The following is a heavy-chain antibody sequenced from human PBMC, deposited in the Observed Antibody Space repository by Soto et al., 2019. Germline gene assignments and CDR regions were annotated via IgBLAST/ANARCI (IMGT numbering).Heavy chain of an antibody. J-gene: IGHJ4*02. D-gene: IGHD2-21*02. CDR1: GFTFSSYS. Sequence: EVQLVESGGGLVKPGGSLRLSCAASGFTFSSYSMNWVRQAPGKGLEWVSSISSSSSYIYYADSVKGRLTISRDNAKNSLYLQMNSLRAEDTAVYYCASTKRWSYCGGDCYSGGLDYWGQGTLVTVSS. V-gene: IGHV3-21*01. CDR2: ISSSSSYI. CDR3: ASTKRWSYCGGDCYSGGLDY.